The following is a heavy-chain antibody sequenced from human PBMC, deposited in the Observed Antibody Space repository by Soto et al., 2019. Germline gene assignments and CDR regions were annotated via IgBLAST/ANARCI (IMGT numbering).Heavy chain of an antibody. D-gene: IGHD2-15*01. CDR3: ARSPALVGTVVHFDY. CDR2: IYYSGST. CDR1: GGSISSYY. V-gene: IGHV4-59*01. Sequence: QVQLQESGPGLVKPSETLSLTCTVSGGSISSYYWSWIRQPPGKGLEWIGYIYYSGSTNYNPSLKSRVTISVDTSKNQFSLKLSSVTAADTAVYYCARSPALVGTVVHFDYWGQGTLVTVSS. J-gene: IGHJ4*02.